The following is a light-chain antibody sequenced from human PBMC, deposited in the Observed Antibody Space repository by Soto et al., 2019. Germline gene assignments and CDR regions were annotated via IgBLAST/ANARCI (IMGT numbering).Light chain of an antibody. Sequence: DIRMTQSPSTLSASVGDRVTITCRASQSISSWLAWYQQKPGKAPKLLIYKASSLESGVPSRFSGSGSWAEFTLTISSLQPDDFATYYCQQYNSSPLTFGGGTKVEIK. CDR3: QQYNSSPLT. V-gene: IGKV1-5*03. J-gene: IGKJ4*01. CDR1: QSISSW. CDR2: KAS.